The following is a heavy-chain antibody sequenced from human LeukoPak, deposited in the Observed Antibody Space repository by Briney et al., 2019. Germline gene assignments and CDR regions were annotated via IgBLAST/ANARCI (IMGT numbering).Heavy chain of an antibody. V-gene: IGHV3-48*03. Sequence: PGGSLRLSCAASGFTFSSYEMNWVRQAPGKGLEWVSYISSGGITRYYADSVKGRFTISRDNAKNSLYLQMNSLRAEDTAVYYCARELPPLVKYYFDYWGQGTLVTVSS. CDR2: ISSGGITR. D-gene: IGHD1-26*01. J-gene: IGHJ4*02. CDR3: ARELPPLVKYYFDY. CDR1: GFTFSSYE.